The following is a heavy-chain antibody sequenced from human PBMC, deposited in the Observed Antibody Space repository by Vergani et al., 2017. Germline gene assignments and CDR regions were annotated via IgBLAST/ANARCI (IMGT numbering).Heavy chain of an antibody. Sequence: QVQLVQSGAEVKKPGASVKVSCKASGYTFISYDISWVRQAPGQGLEWMGWISADNGKTNYAQKLQGRVTMTTDTYTSTAYMELRSLRSDDTAVYYCAREHFDTFDYWVEGTLVTVSS. J-gene: IGHJ4*02. CDR3: AREHFDTFDY. CDR2: ISADNGKT. CDR1: GYTFISYD. V-gene: IGHV1-18*01.